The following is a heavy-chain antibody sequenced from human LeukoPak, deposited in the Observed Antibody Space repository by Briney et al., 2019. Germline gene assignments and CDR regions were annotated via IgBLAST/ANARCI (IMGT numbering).Heavy chain of an antibody. CDR3: ARAPSEIGGYYPEYFRH. J-gene: IGHJ1*01. D-gene: IGHD3-22*01. V-gene: IGHV3-74*01. Sequence: PGGSLRLSCAASGFTFSSYWMHWVRQAPGKGLVWVSRIKGDGNTNYADSVKGRFTISRDNPKNPVSLQMNRLRAEETSVYYCARAPSEIGGYYPEYFRHWGRGTLVTVSS. CDR2: IKGDGNT. CDR1: GFTFSSYW.